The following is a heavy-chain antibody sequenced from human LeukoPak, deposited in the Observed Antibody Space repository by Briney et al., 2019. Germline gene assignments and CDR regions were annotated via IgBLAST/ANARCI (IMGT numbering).Heavy chain of an antibody. J-gene: IGHJ6*02. V-gene: IGHV3-11*01. Sequence: GGSLRLSCAASGFTFSDYYMSWIRQAPGKGLEWVSYISSSGSTIYYADSVKGRFTISRDNAKNSLYLQMNSLRAEDTAVYYCARDRGHSSSFYCYGMDVWGQGTTVTVSS. CDR1: GFTFSDYY. CDR2: ISSSGSTI. CDR3: ARDRGHSSSFYCYGMDV. D-gene: IGHD6-13*01.